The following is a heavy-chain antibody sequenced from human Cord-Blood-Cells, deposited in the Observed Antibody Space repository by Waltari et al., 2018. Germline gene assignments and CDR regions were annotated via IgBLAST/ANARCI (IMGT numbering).Heavy chain of an antibody. J-gene: IGHJ6*02. D-gene: IGHD6-13*01. CDR3: AREFYSSSWYPYYYYGMDV. CDR2: MNPNSGNT. V-gene: IGHV1-8*01. CDR1: GYTFTSYD. Sequence: QVQLVQSGAEVKKPGASVKVSCKASGYTFTSYDINWVRQATGQGLEWMGWMNPNSGNTGYAQKFQGRVTMTRNTSISTAYMELSSLRSEDTAVYYCAREFYSSSWYPYYYYGMDVWGQGTTVTVSS.